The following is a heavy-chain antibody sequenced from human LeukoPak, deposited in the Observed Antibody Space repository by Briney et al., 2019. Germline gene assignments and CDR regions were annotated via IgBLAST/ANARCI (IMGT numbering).Heavy chain of an antibody. Sequence: GASVKVSCKASGYTFTSYGISWVRQAPGQGLEWMGWISAYNGNTNYAQKLQGRVTMTTDTSTSTAYMELRSLRSDDTAVYYCARDIVGVVVVAATPHFDYWGQGTLATVSS. CDR3: ARDIVGVVVVAATPHFDY. V-gene: IGHV1-18*01. CDR2: ISAYNGNT. CDR1: GYTFTSYG. D-gene: IGHD2-15*01. J-gene: IGHJ4*02.